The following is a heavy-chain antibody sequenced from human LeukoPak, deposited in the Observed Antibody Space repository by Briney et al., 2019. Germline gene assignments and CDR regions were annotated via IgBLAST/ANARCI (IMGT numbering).Heavy chain of an antibody. V-gene: IGHV3-30*18. D-gene: IGHD3-3*01. CDR3: AKDGYYDFWSGTFDY. Sequence: GGSLRLSCAVSGFTFSSYGMHWVRQAPGKGLEWVAVISYDGSNKYYADSVKGRFTISRDNSKNTLYLQMNSLRAEDTAVYYCAKDGYYDFWSGTFDYWGQGTLVTVSS. CDR2: ISYDGSNK. CDR1: GFTFSSYG. J-gene: IGHJ4*02.